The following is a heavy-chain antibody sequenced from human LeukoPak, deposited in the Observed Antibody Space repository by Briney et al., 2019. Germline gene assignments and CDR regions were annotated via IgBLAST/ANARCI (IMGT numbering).Heavy chain of an antibody. D-gene: IGHD3-22*01. CDR2: IYYSGST. J-gene: IGHJ4*02. CDR1: GGSISSYY. CDR3: ARSAYYDSSGYYPDY. V-gene: IGHV4-59*08. Sequence: SETLSLTCTVSGGSISSYYWSWIRQPPGKGLEWIGYIYYSGSTNYNPSLKSRVTISVDTSKNQFSLKLSSVTAADTAVYYCARSAYYDSSGYYPDYWGQGTLVAVSS.